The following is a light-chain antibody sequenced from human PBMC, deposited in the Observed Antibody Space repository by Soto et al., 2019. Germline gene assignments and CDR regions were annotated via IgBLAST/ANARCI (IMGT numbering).Light chain of an antibody. CDR2: KAS. V-gene: IGKV1-5*03. Sequence: DIQMTQSPSTLSASVGDRVTITCRASQSISTWLAWYQQKPGKAPKLLINKASSLQSEVPSRFSGSGSGTEFTLTISNLQPDDSATYYCQQYGNYWTFGQGTKGDIK. CDR1: QSISTW. J-gene: IGKJ1*01. CDR3: QQYGNYWT.